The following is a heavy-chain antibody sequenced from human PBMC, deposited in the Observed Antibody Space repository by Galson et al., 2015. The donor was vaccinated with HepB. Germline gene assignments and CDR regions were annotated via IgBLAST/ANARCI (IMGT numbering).Heavy chain of an antibody. J-gene: IGHJ6*02. Sequence: SLRLSCAASGFTFSSYAMSWVRQAPGKGLEWVSAISGSGGSAYYADSVKGRFTISRDNSKNTLYLQMNSLRAEDTAVYYCAKGYTMVRGIYYGMDVWGQGTTVTVSS. CDR1: GFTFSSYA. CDR2: ISGSGGSA. V-gene: IGHV3-23*01. D-gene: IGHD3-10*01. CDR3: AKGYTMVRGIYYGMDV.